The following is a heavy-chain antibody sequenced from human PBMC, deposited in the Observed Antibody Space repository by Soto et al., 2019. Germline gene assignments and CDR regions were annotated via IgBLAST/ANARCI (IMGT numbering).Heavy chain of an antibody. D-gene: IGHD6-13*01. Sequence: ASVKVSCKVSGYTLTELSMHWVRQAPGKGLEWMGIINPSGGSTSYAQKFQGRVTMTRDTSTSTVYMELSSLRSEDTAVYCCVREGGSVIAAAGTFDYWGQGTLVTVSS. CDR2: INPSGGST. CDR3: VREGGSVIAAAGTFDY. V-gene: IGHV1-46*01. CDR1: GYTLTELS. J-gene: IGHJ4*02.